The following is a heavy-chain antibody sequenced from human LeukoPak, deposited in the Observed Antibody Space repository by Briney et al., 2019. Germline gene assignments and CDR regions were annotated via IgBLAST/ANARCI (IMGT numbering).Heavy chain of an antibody. CDR3: ARHSPYSSSSGKYFDY. Sequence: SETLSLTCTVSGGSISSYYWSWIRQPPGKGLEWIGYIYTSGSTNYNPSLKSRVTISVDTSKNQFSLKLSSVTAAGTAVYYCARHSPYSSSSGKYFDYWGQGTLVTVSS. CDR2: IYTSGST. V-gene: IGHV4-4*09. D-gene: IGHD6-6*01. CDR1: GGSISSYY. J-gene: IGHJ4*02.